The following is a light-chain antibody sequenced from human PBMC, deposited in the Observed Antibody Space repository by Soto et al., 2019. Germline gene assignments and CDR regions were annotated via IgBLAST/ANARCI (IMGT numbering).Light chain of an antibody. CDR3: AAWDDSLNGYV. J-gene: IGLJ1*01. V-gene: IGLV1-44*01. CDR1: SSNIGTNA. Sequence: QSPLTQPPSASGTPGQRVTISCSGGSSNIGTNAVNWYQQLPGTAPKLLIYNNNQRPSGVPDRFSGSKSGTSASLAISGLQSEDEADYYCAAWDDSLNGYVFGTGNKVTVX. CDR2: NNN.